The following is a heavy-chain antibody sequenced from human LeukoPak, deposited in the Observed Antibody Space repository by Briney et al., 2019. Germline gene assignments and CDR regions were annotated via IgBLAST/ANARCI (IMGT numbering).Heavy chain of an antibody. V-gene: IGHV3-33*03. CDR3: ATDRWGGYNKGFDY. J-gene: IGHJ4*02. Sequence: PGGSLRLSCAASGFIFSSYGMHWVRQAPGKGLEWVAVIWYDGSNKYYADSVKGRFTISRDNSKNTLYLQVNSLRAEDTAVYYCATDRWGGYNKGFDYWGQGTLVAVSS. CDR2: IWYDGSNK. CDR1: GFIFSSYG. D-gene: IGHD5-24*01.